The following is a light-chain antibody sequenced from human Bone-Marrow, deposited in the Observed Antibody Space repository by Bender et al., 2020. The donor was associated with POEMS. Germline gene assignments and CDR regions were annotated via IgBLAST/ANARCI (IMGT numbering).Light chain of an antibody. Sequence: QSALTQPASVSGSPGQSITISCTGTSSDVGPYNLVSWYQQHPGKAPKVIIYEDTTRPSGVPDRFSGSKSGNTAYLTVSGLQTEDEADYYCTSYAGISKNWVFGGGTKLTVL. V-gene: IGLV2-14*02. CDR2: EDT. J-gene: IGLJ3*02. CDR1: SSDVGPYNL. CDR3: TSYAGISKNWV.